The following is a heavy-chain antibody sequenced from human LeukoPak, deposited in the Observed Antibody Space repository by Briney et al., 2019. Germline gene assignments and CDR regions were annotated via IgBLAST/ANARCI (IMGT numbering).Heavy chain of an antibody. CDR1: GFTFPTYW. CDR2: VNSDGSRT. CDR3: ARREGYCSGGTCYFDN. V-gene: IGHV3-74*01. J-gene: IGHJ4*02. D-gene: IGHD2-15*01. Sequence: GGSLRLSCATSGFTFPTYWMHWVRQAPGKGLVWVSRVNSDGSRTDYADSVKGRFTVSRDNAKNTLYLQMSSLRAEDTAVYYCARREGYCSGGTCYFDNWGQGTLVTVSS.